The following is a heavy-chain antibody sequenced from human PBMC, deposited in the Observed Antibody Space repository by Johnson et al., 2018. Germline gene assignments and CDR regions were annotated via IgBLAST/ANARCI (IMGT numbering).Heavy chain of an antibody. D-gene: IGHD3-22*01. V-gene: IGHV3-21*01. J-gene: IGHJ3*02. CDR2: ISSSSSYI. Sequence: VQLVESGGGLVKPGGSLRLSCAASGFTFSSYSMNWVRQAPGKGLEWVSSISSSSSYIYYADSVKGRFTISRDNAKNSLYLQMNSPRAEDTVVYYCARDLSGYYYAFDIWGQGTMVTVSS. CDR1: GFTFSSYS. CDR3: ARDLSGYYYAFDI.